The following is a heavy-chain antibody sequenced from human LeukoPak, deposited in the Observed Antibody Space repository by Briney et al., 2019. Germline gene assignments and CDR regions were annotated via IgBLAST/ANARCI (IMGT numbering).Heavy chain of an antibody. J-gene: IGHJ4*02. CDR2: LKSKTDGGTT. CDR3: LANLDF. CDR1: GSNFSEAW. Sequence: PGVSLRLSCAASGSNFSEAWMTWVRQTPGKGLEWVGPLKSKTDGGTTFYPAPLKGRFIISRDDSKNLFYLEMNSLKIDDTAVYFCLANLDFWGQGSLVTVSA. V-gene: IGHV3-15*01.